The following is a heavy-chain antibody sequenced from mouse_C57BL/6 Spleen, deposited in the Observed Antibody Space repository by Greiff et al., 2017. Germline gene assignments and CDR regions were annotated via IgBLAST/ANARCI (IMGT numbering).Heavy chain of an antibody. Sequence: QVQLQQPGAELVKPGASVKLSCKASGYTFTSYDINWVKQRPGQGLEWIGWIYPRDGSTKYNEKFKGKATLTVDTSSSTAYMELHSLTSEDSAVYFCARSGITTVVAPDYWGQGTTLTVSS. CDR3: ARSGITTVVAPDY. CDR1: GYTFTSYD. J-gene: IGHJ2*01. V-gene: IGHV1-85*01. CDR2: IYPRDGST. D-gene: IGHD1-1*01.